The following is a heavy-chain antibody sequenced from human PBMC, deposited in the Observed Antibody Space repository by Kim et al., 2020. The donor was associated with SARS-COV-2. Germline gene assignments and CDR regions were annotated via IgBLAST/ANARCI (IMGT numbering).Heavy chain of an antibody. Sequence: GGSLRLSCAASGFSFGDYGMHWVRQAPRKGLEWVAGMTWNSRNIGYADSVKGRFTIARDNAKNSLFLQMNSLRPEDTALYYCVKDKGGYFYYGMDVWGQG. V-gene: IGHV3-9*01. J-gene: IGHJ6*02. CDR3: VKDKGGYFYYGMDV. D-gene: IGHD3-16*01. CDR1: GFSFGDYG. CDR2: MTWNSRNI.